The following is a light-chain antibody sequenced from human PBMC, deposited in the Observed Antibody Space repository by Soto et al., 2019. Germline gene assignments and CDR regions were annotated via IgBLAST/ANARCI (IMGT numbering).Light chain of an antibody. CDR1: QSVSSSY. CDR2: GAS. V-gene: IGKV3-20*01. Sequence: SLLTQSPXSLSFSPXXXRXRSXXXSQSVSSSYLAGYPQKPGQAPRLLIYGASSRATGIPDRFSGSGSGTDFTLTISRLEPEDFAVYYCQQYGSSPITFGQGTRLEIK. J-gene: IGKJ5*01. CDR3: QQYGSSPIT.